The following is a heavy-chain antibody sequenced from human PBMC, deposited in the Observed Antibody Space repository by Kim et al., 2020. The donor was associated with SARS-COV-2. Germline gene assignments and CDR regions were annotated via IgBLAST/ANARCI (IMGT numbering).Heavy chain of an antibody. D-gene: IGHD3-10*01. Sequence: GGSLRLSCAASGFMFSVYWMSWVRQAPGKGLEWVANINHDGSEKYYVDSVKGRFTISRDNAKNSLYLQMNSLRADDTAVYYCVRGAGQFGAGYWGQGTLVTVSP. J-gene: IGHJ4*02. CDR2: INHDGSEK. V-gene: IGHV3-7*01. CDR3: VRGAGQFGAGY. CDR1: GFMFSVYW.